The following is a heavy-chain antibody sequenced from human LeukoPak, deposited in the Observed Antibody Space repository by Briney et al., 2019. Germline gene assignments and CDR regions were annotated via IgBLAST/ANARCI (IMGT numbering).Heavy chain of an antibody. CDR1: GFSFSSDW. CDR3: ARLGRSDAPTTRYYYMDV. D-gene: IGHD3-3*01. V-gene: IGHV3-7*01. CDR2: IRQDGGEK. Sequence: PGGSLRLSCAAAGFSFSSDWMSWVRQAPGKGLEWVANIRQDGGEKYYVDSVKGRFTISRDNAKNSLYLQMNGLRVEDTAVYYCARLGRSDAPTTRYYYMDVWGKGITVTVSS. J-gene: IGHJ6*03.